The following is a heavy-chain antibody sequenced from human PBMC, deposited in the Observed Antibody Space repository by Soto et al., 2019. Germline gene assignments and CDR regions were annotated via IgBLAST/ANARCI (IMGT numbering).Heavy chain of an antibody. CDR1: GFTFSHYE. CDR2: ISGSGRTK. V-gene: IGHV3-48*03. CDR3: ARDPQREDNYGELDYGLDV. J-gene: IGHJ6*02. D-gene: IGHD4-17*01. Sequence: GGSLRLSCAASGFTFSHYEFNWVRQARWKGLEWVSYISGSGRTKSYADSVRGRFTISIDNAKNSLYLQMNSLRVEDTAVYFCARDPQREDNYGELDYGLDVRGQGTTV.